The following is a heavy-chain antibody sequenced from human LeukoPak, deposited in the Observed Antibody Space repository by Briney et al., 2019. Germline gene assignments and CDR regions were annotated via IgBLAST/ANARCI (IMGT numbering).Heavy chain of an antibody. CDR1: GGSISSYY. V-gene: IGHV4-4*07. CDR3: ARVKDTAMVQSSGAPIDY. J-gene: IGHJ4*02. CDR2: IYTSGST. D-gene: IGHD5-18*01. Sequence: SETLSLTCTVSGGSISSYYWSWIRQPAGKGLEWIGRIYTSGSTNYNPSLKSRVTMSVDTSKNQFSLKLSSVTAADTAVYYCARVKDTAMVQSSGAPIDYWGQGTLVTVSS.